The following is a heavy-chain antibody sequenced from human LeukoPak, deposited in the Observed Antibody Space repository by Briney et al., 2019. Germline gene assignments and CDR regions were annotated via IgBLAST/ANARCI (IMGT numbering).Heavy chain of an antibody. Sequence: SETPSLTCAVYGGSFSGYYWSWIRQPPGKGLEWIGEINHSGSTNYNPSLKSRVTISVDTSKNQFSLKLSSVTAADTAVYYCARLPSSNFVYYYYYYMDVWGKGTTVTVSS. V-gene: IGHV4-34*01. CDR3: ARLPSSNFVYYYYYYMDV. CDR1: GGSFSGYY. J-gene: IGHJ6*03. CDR2: INHSGST. D-gene: IGHD4-11*01.